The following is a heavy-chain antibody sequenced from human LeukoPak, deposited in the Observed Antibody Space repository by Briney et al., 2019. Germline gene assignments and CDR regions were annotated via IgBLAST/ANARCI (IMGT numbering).Heavy chain of an antibody. D-gene: IGHD3-22*01. CDR3: AIDLEAGYYYDSSGYNY. V-gene: IGHV3-23*01. CDR1: GFTFSSYA. CDR2: ISGSGGST. J-gene: IGHJ4*02. Sequence: GGSLRLSCAASGFTFSSYAMSWIRQAPGKGLEWVSAISGSGGSTCYADSVKGRFTISRDNSKNTLYLQMNSLRAEDTAVYYCAIDLEAGYYYDSSGYNYWGQGTLVTVSS.